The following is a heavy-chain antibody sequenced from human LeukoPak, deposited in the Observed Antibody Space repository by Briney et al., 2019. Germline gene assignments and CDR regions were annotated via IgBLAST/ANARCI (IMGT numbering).Heavy chain of an antibody. V-gene: IGHV3-23*01. CDR3: ARRRPHGYIVVVVAATRGFFDY. Sequence: GGSLRLSCAASGFTLRNYGMSWVRQAPGKGLEWVSSISNSGGSTYYADSVKGRFTISRDNAKNSLYLQMNSLRAEDTAVYYCARRRPHGYIVVVVAATRGFFDYWGQGTLVTVSS. D-gene: IGHD2-15*01. CDR1: GFTLRNYG. J-gene: IGHJ4*02. CDR2: ISNSGGST.